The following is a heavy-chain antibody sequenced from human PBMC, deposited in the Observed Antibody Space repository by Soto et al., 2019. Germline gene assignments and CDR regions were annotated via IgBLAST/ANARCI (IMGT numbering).Heavy chain of an antibody. J-gene: IGHJ6*03. CDR1: GGSFTNYA. V-gene: IGHV1-18*01. CDR3: ARGLLNCSGGSCYSYYYYYMDV. D-gene: IGHD2-15*01. CDR2: ISAYNGNT. Sequence: ASVKVSCKASGGSFTNYAITWVRQAPGQGLEWMGWISAYNGNTNYAQKLQGRVTMTTDTSTSTAYMELRSLRSDDTAVYYCARGLLNCSGGSCYSYYYYYMDVWGKGTTVTVSS.